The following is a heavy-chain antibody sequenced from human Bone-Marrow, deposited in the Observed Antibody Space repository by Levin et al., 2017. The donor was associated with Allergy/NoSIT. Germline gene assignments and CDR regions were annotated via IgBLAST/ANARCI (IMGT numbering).Heavy chain of an antibody. CDR3: VWGEAPAEDPYYYYGADV. Sequence: KISCKASGGNFRNLAISWVRQAPGQGLHWMGGFINALDAANYAQDFQDRVTITADEATTTAYLEVTRLTSDDTAIYYCVWGEAPAEDPYYYYGADVWGQGTKVTVSS. CDR1: GGNFRNLA. V-gene: IGHV1-69*01. CDR2: FINALDAA. J-gene: IGHJ6*02. D-gene: IGHD2-21*01.